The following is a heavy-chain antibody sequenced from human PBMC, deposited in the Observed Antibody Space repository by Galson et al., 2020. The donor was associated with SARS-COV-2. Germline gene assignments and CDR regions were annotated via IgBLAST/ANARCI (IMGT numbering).Heavy chain of an antibody. CDR3: ARQGVGYYDFWSGPGEIDY. CDR1: GGSISSSSYY. CDR2: IYYSGST. J-gene: IGHJ4*02. V-gene: IGHV4-39*01. Sequence: SETLSLTCTVSGGSISSSSYYWGWIRQPPGKGLEWIGSIYYSGSTYYNPSLKSRVTISVDTSKNQFSLKLSSVTAADTAVYYCARQGVGYYDFWSGPGEIDYWGQGTLVTISS. D-gene: IGHD3-3*01.